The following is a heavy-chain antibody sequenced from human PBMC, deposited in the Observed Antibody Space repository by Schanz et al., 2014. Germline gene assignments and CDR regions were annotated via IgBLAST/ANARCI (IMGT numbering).Heavy chain of an antibody. D-gene: IGHD4-17*01. Sequence: VQLVESGGGVVRPGGSLRLSCAGSGFTFSNYAIHWVRQAPGKGLEWVGHSRNKGHSYTSEYAASVKGRFTISRDESESSLYLQMDSLKTEDTAVYFCARPFLGYYGDLAYWGQGTLLTVSS. CDR1: GFTFSNYA. J-gene: IGHJ4*02. CDR3: ARPFLGYYGDLAY. V-gene: IGHV3-72*01. CDR2: SRNKGHSYTS.